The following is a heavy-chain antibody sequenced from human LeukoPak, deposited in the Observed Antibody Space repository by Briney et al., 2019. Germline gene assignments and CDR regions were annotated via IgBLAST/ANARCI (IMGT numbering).Heavy chain of an antibody. J-gene: IGHJ5*02. CDR2: ISSSSSYK. V-gene: IGHV3-11*06. D-gene: IGHD3-9*01. CDR3: ARYHRPGRYCYWLMLLLFDP. Sequence: GGSLRLSCAASGFTFSDYYMSWVRQAPGKGLEWVSYISSSSSYKNYADSVKGRFTISRDNAKNSLYLQMNSLRAEDTAVYYFARYHRPGRYCYWLMLLLFDPCGQGTLVTVS. CDR1: GFTFSDYY.